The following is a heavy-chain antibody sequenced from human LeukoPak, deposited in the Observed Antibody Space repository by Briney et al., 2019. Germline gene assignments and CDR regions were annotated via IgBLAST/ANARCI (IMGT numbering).Heavy chain of an antibody. Sequence: APVKVSCKASGGTFSSYAISWVRQAPGQGLEWMGRIIPILGIANYAQKFQGRVTITADKSTSTAYMELSSLRSEDTAVYYCARGPHYGSFDYWGQGTLVTVSS. CDR1: GGTFSSYA. CDR2: IIPILGIA. J-gene: IGHJ4*02. V-gene: IGHV1-69*04. CDR3: ARGPHYGSFDY. D-gene: IGHD4-17*01.